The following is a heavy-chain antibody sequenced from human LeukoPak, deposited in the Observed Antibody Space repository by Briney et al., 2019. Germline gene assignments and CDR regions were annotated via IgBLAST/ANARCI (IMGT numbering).Heavy chain of an antibody. Sequence: GASVKVSCKASGYTFTGYYMHWVRQAPGQGLEWMGWINPNSGGTNYAQKFQGRVTMTRDTSISTAYMELSRLRSDDTAVYYCAREGYYGSGSESLYYYMDVWGKGTTVTVSS. CDR2: INPNSGGT. CDR3: AREGYYGSGSESLYYYMDV. CDR1: GYTFTGYY. D-gene: IGHD3-10*01. J-gene: IGHJ6*03. V-gene: IGHV1-2*02.